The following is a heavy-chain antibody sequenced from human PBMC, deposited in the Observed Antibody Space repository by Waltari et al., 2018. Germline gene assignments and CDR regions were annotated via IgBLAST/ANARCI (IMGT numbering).Heavy chain of an antibody. Sequence: QVQLQESGPGLVKPSETLSLTCAVSGYSISSGYYWGWIRQPPGKGLEWIGSIYHSGSTYYNPSLKRRVTISVDTSKNQFSLKLSSVTAADTAVYYCAREKGVAGTIDYWGQGTLVTVSS. CDR1: GYSISSGYY. V-gene: IGHV4-38-2*02. D-gene: IGHD6-19*01. CDR3: AREKGVAGTIDY. J-gene: IGHJ4*02. CDR2: IYHSGST.